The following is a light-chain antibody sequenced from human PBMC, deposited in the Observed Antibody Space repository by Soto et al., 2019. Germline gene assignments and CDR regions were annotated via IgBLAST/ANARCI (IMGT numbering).Light chain of an antibody. J-gene: IGLJ3*02. V-gene: IGLV2-11*01. CDR1: SCDVGGYNY. Sequence: QSALTQPRSVSGSPGQSVTISCTGTSCDVGGYNYVSWYQQHPGKAPKLMIYDVTKRPSGVPDRFSGSKSGNTASLTISGLQAEDEADYYCCSYAGDYYVVFGGGTKLTVL. CDR3: CSYAGDYYVV. CDR2: DVT.